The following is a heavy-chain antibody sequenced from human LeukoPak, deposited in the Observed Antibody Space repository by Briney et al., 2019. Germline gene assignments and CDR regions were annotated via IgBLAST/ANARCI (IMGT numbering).Heavy chain of an antibody. CDR2: IRFDGTNK. V-gene: IGHV3-30*02. Sequence: GGSLRLSCAASGFTFRSDGMHWVRQAPGKGLEWVAFIRFDGTNKYSADSVKGRFTISRDNSKDTLYLQIDSLRAEDTAVYYCAKGTTRAGRWIEDFDYWGQGTLVTVSS. CDR3: AKGTTRAGRWIEDFDY. J-gene: IGHJ4*02. D-gene: IGHD6-13*01. CDR1: GFTFRSDG.